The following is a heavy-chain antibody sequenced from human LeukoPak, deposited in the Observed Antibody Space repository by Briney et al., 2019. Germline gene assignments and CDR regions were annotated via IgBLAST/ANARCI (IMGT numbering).Heavy chain of an antibody. CDR2: INPNSGGT. Sequence: ASVKVSCKASGYTFTGYYMHWVRQAPGQGLEWMGRINPNSGGTNYAQKFQGRVTITRDTSISTAYMELSRLRSDDTAVYYCARETGDLYYYYYYMDVWGKGTTVTVSS. CDR3: ARETGDLYYYYYYMDV. J-gene: IGHJ6*03. CDR1: GYTFTGYY. V-gene: IGHV1-2*06. D-gene: IGHD7-27*01.